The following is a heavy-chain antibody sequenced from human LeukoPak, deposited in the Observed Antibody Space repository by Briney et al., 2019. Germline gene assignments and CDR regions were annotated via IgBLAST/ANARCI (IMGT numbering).Heavy chain of an antibody. Sequence: AGGSLRLSCSASGFTLSSYAMYWVRQAPGKGLVWVSRINSDGSSTSYADSVKGRFTISRDNAKNTLYLQMNSLRAEDTAVYYCAKVYCSSTSCYTARYFDYWGQGTLVTVSS. CDR2: INSDGSST. CDR1: GFTLSSYA. CDR3: AKVYCSSTSCYTARYFDY. V-gene: IGHV3-74*01. J-gene: IGHJ4*02. D-gene: IGHD2-2*02.